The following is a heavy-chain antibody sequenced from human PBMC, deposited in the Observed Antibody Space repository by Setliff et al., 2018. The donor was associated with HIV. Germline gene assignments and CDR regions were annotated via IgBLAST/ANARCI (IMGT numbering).Heavy chain of an antibody. Sequence: GGSLRLSCAASGFTFSNYWMDWVRQAPGKGLEWVATIKQDGSEIYYMDSVKGRFTISRDNARTSLFLEMRSLRDEDTAVYLCARVPYRSAWFSGGHDAFDIWGQGTMVTVSS. D-gene: IGHD6-19*01. V-gene: IGHV3-7*03. CDR2: IKQDGSEI. J-gene: IGHJ3*02. CDR1: GFTFSNYW. CDR3: ARVPYRSAWFSGGHDAFDI.